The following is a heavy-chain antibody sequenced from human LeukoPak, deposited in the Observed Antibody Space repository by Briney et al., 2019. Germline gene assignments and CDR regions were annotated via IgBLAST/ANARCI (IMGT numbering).Heavy chain of an antibody. Sequence: ASVKVSCKASGYTFTSYDINRVRQATGQGLEWMGWMNPNSGNTGYAQKLQGRVTMTTDTSTSTAYMELRSLRSDDTAVYYCARGAVRLLLFGDSGRKSKTYFDYWGQGTLVTVSS. D-gene: IGHD3-10*01. CDR1: GYTFTSYD. V-gene: IGHV1-8*01. J-gene: IGHJ4*02. CDR2: MNPNSGNT. CDR3: ARGAVRLLLFGDSGRKSKTYFDY.